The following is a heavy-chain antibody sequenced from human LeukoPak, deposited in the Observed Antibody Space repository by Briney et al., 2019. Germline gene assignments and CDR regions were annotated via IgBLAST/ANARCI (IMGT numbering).Heavy chain of an antibody. CDR2: ISYDGSNT. D-gene: IGHD6-19*01. Sequence: GGSLRLSCAASGFTFSSYGMHWVRQAPGKGLEWVAVISYDGSNTYYADSVKGRFTISRDNSKNTLYLQMSSLRAEDTALYYCAKDPFSCRSSGCHGIDYWGQGTLVTVSS. CDR1: GFTFSSYG. J-gene: IGHJ4*02. CDR3: AKDPFSCRSSGCHGIDY. V-gene: IGHV3-30*18.